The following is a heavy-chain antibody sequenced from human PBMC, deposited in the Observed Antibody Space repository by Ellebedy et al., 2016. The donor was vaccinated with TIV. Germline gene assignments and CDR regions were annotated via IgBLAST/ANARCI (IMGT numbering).Heavy chain of an antibody. CDR1: GLTFSSHA. Sequence: GESLKISCAASGLTFSSHAMSWVRQAPGKGPVWVSRISSDGNSRFYADSVRGRFTISRDNAKNTVYLQMNSLGTEDTAVYYCARDISGQADYWGQGTLVTVSS. CDR2: ISSDGNSR. D-gene: IGHD6-19*01. V-gene: IGHV3-74*01. J-gene: IGHJ4*02. CDR3: ARDISGQADY.